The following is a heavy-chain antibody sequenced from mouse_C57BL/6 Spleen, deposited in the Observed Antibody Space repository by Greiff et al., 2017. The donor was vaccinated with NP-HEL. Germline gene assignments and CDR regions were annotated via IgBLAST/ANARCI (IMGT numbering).Heavy chain of an antibody. CDR1: GYTFTSYG. J-gene: IGHJ1*03. CDR3: ARPIYDDYGHWYFDV. CDR2: IYPRSGNT. D-gene: IGHD2-4*01. V-gene: IGHV1-81*01. Sequence: VKLMESGAELARPGASVKLSCKASGYTFTSYGISWVKQRTGQGLEWIGEIYPRSGNTYYNEKFKGKATLTADKSSSTAYMELRSLTSEDSAVYFCARPIYDDYGHWYFDVWGTGTTVTVSS.